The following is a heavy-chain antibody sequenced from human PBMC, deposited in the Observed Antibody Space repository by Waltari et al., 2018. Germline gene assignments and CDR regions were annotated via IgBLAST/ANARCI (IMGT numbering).Heavy chain of an antibody. J-gene: IGHJ4*02. CDR3: ARDSTVLRFLEWLLRFDY. D-gene: IGHD3-3*01. V-gene: IGHV3-21*01. Sequence: EVQLVESGGGLVKPGGSLRLSCAASGFTFNNYNMNWVRPAPGKGLGWVASISYSGSYMYYAESLKGRFTISRDNAKNSLYLQMNSLRAEDTAVYYCARDSTVLRFLEWLLRFDYWGQGTLVTVSS. CDR2: ISYSGSYM. CDR1: GFTFNNYN.